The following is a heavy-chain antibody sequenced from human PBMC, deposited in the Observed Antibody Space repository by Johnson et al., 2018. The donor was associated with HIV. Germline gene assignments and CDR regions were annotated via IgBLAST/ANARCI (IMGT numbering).Heavy chain of an antibody. V-gene: IGHV3-15*01. Sequence: VQLVESGGGLVKPGGSLRLSCAASGSTLRNAWMSWVRQAPGKGLEWVGRIKSKNDGGTTDYAAPVKGRFTISRDDSKNTLYLQMTSLKTEDTAVYYCNTHKEYQQFWGSSGWYESGAFDIWGQGTMVTVSS. CDR2: IKSKNDGGTT. CDR3: NTHKEYQQFWGSSGWYESGAFDI. D-gene: IGHD6-19*01. CDR1: GSTLRNAW. J-gene: IGHJ3*02.